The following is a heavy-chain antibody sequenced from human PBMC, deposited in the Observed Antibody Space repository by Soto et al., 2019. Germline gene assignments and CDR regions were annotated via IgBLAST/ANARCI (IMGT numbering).Heavy chain of an antibody. CDR3: AKGSAYYDFWSGYYFDY. CDR1: GGSISSGGYY. Sequence: SETLSLTCTVSGGSISSGGYYWSWIRQHPGKGLEWIGYIYYSGSTYYNPSLKSRVTISVDTSKNQFSLKLSSVTAADTAVYYCAKGSAYYDFWSGYYFDYWGQGTLVTVSS. V-gene: IGHV4-31*03. J-gene: IGHJ4*02. CDR2: IYYSGST. D-gene: IGHD3-3*01.